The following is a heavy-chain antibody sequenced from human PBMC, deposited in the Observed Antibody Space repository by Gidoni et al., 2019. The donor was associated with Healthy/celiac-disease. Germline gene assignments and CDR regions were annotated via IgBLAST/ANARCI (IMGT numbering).Heavy chain of an antibody. CDR3: ARGGAAYDSSGYPFDY. CDR2: IRAYNSTT. D-gene: IGHD3-22*01. Sequence: QVQLVQSGAEVKKPGASVKVSCKASGYTFPSHGISWVRQAPGQGLEWMGWIRAYNSTTIYAQKLQGRVTMTSDTSTSTAYMELRSLRSDDTAVYYFARGGAAYDSSGYPFDYWGQGTLVTVSS. CDR1: GYTFPSHG. V-gene: IGHV1-18*01. J-gene: IGHJ4*02.